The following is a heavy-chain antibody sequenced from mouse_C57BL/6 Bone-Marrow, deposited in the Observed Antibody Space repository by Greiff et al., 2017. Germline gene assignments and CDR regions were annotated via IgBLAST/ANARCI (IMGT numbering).Heavy chain of an antibody. V-gene: IGHV6-6*01. J-gene: IGHJ1*03. Sequence: EVKVEESGGGLVQPGGSMKLSCAASGFTFSDAWMDWVRQSPEKGLEWVAEIRNKANNHATYYAESVKGRFTISRDDSKSSVYLQMNSLRAEDTGIYYCTLYYDYDDWYFDVWGTGTTVTVSS. D-gene: IGHD2-4*01. CDR1: GFTFSDAW. CDR3: TLYYDYDDWYFDV. CDR2: IRNKANNHAT.